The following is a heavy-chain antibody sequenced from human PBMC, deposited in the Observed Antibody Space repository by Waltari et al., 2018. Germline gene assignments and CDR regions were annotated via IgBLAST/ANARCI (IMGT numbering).Heavy chain of an antibody. CDR2: IIPIFGTA. CDR3: ARGPYYDFWSGYSPSYYYGMDV. CDR1: GGTFSSYA. Sequence: QVQLVQSGAEVKKPGSSVKVSCKASGGTFSSYAISWVRQAPGQGLEWMGGIIPIFGTANYAQKFQGRVTITTDESTSTAYMELSSLRSEDTAGYYFARGPYYDFWSGYSPSYYYGMDVWGQGTTVTVSS. D-gene: IGHD3-3*01. V-gene: IGHV1-69*05. J-gene: IGHJ6*02.